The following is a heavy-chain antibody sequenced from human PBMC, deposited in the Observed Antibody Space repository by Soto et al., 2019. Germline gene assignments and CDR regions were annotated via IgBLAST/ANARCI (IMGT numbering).Heavy chain of an antibody. CDR2: ISSSSSTI. Sequence: GGSLRLSCAASGFTFSSYSMNWVRQAPGKGLEWVSYISSSSSTIYYADSVKGRFTISRDNAKNPLYLQMNSLRAEDTAVYYCARVPWLVQVWYFDLWGRGTLVTVSS. D-gene: IGHD6-19*01. J-gene: IGHJ2*01. CDR3: ARVPWLVQVWYFDL. CDR1: GFTFSSYS. V-gene: IGHV3-48*01.